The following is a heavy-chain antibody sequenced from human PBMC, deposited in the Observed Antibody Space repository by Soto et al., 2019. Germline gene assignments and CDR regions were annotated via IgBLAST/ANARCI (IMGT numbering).Heavy chain of an antibody. CDR2: MNPNSGNT. CDR1: GYTFTSYD. CDR3: ARGIAAAGSPYYYGMDV. D-gene: IGHD6-13*01. Sequence: ASVKASCKASGYTFTSYDINWVRQATGQGLEWMGWMNPNSGNTGYAQKFQGRVTMTTDTSISTAYMELRSLRSDDTAVYYCARGIAAAGSPYYYGMDVWGQGTTVTVSS. J-gene: IGHJ6*02. V-gene: IGHV1-8*01.